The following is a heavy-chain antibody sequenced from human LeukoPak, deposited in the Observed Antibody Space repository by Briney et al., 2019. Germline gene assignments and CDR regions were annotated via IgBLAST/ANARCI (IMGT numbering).Heavy chain of an antibody. Sequence: GGSLRLSCAASGFSFSDYYMSWIRQAPGQGLEWVSYISGSSSYTDYADSVKGRFTISRDNAKNSLYLQMNSLRVEDTAVYYCARTLVAAPGSKGGPWGQGTLVTVSS. CDR2: ISGSSSYT. CDR1: GFSFSDYY. V-gene: IGHV3-11*03. D-gene: IGHD6-13*01. CDR3: ARTLVAAPGSKGGP. J-gene: IGHJ5*02.